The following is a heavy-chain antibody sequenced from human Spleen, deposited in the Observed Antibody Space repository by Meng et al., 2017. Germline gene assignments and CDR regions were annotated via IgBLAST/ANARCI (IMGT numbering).Heavy chain of an antibody. CDR1: GYTFTGYY. Sequence: ASVKVSCKASGYTFTGYYMHWVRQAPGQGLEWMGWINPNSGGTNYAQKFQGRVTMTRDTSISTAYMELSRLRSDDTVVYYCARDRIAAAGRLAYWGQGMLVTVSS. CDR2: INPNSGGT. V-gene: IGHV1-2*02. D-gene: IGHD6-13*01. J-gene: IGHJ4*02. CDR3: ARDRIAAAGRLAY.